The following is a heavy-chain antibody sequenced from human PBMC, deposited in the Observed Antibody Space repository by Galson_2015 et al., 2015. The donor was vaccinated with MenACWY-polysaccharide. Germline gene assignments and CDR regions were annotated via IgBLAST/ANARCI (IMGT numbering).Heavy chain of an antibody. J-gene: IGHJ4*02. V-gene: IGHV3-23*01. Sequence: SLRLSCAASGFNFSILAMTWVRQGPGKGLEWVSAISPGSQTTYYSDSVKGRFSISRDNSKDTLYLQMDSLRAEDTAVYYCVKGGWGDNWGQGTLVTVSS. CDR1: GFNFSILA. CDR2: ISPGSQTT. D-gene: IGHD1-26*01. CDR3: VKGGWGDN.